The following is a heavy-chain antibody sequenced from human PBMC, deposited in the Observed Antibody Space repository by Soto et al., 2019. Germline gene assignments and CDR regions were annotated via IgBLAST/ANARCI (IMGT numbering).Heavy chain of an antibody. J-gene: IGHJ6*02. CDR3: ARDLRRFGYGMDV. D-gene: IGHD3-10*01. Sequence: QVQLVQSGAEVKKPGSSVKVSCKASGGTFSSYTISWVRQAPGQGLEWMGRIIPILGIANYAQKFQGRITIPAEKSTSTAYMELSSLRSEDTAVYYCARDLRRFGYGMDVWGQGTTVTVSS. CDR2: IIPILGIA. V-gene: IGHV1-69*08. CDR1: GGTFSSYT.